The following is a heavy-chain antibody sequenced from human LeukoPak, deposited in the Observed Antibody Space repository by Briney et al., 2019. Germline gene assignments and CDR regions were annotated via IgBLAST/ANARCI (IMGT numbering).Heavy chain of an antibody. J-gene: IGHJ6*02. D-gene: IGHD3-3*01. V-gene: IGHV3-21*04. CDR2: ISSSSSYI. CDR3: TRVVIIPVPYYYYGMDV. Sequence: GGSLRLSCAASGFTFSSYSMNWVRQAPGKGLEWVSSISSSSSYIYYADSVKGRFTISGDNAKNSLYLQMNSLKTEDTAVYYCTRVVIIPVPYYYYGMDVWGQGTTVTVSS. CDR1: GFTFSSYS.